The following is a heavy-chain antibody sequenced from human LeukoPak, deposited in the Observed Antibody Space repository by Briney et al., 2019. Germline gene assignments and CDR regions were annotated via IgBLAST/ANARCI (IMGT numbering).Heavy chain of an antibody. J-gene: IGHJ4*02. CDR3: ARDLGMAGIAPVDY. CDR1: GGSISSGGYS. V-gene: IGHV4-30-4*07. CDR2: IYYSGST. Sequence: SETLSLTCAVSGGSISSGGYSWSWIRQPPGKGLEWIGYIYYSGSTYYNPSLKSRVTISVDTSKNQFSLKLSSVTAADTAVYYCARDLGMAGIAPVDYWGQGTLVTVSS. D-gene: IGHD6-19*01.